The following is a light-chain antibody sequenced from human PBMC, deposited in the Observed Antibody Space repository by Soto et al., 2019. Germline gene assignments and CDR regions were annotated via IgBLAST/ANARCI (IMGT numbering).Light chain of an antibody. J-gene: IGKJ2*01. Sequence: ETVMTQSPATLSVSPGERVTLSCRASQSVSSNLAWYQQKPGQAPRLLIYSASTRATGIPARFSGSGSGTVFTFTISSLQSEDFAVYYCQQYYTWPPLYTFGQGTKLEIK. V-gene: IGKV3-15*01. CDR2: SAS. CDR1: QSVSSN. CDR3: QQYYTWPPLYT.